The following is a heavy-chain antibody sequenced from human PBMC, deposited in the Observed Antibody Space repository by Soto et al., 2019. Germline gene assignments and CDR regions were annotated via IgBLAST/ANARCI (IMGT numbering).Heavy chain of an antibody. CDR1: GFTFSSYA. CDR2: ISGSGGST. CDR3: AKAPPPNIAAAGTFDY. Sequence: PGGSLRLSCAASGFTFSSYAMSWVRQAPGKGLEWVSAISGSGGSTYYADSVKGRFTISRDNSKNTLYLQMNSLRAEDTAVYYCAKAPPPNIAAAGTFDYWGQGTLVTVSS. J-gene: IGHJ4*02. V-gene: IGHV3-23*01. D-gene: IGHD6-13*01.